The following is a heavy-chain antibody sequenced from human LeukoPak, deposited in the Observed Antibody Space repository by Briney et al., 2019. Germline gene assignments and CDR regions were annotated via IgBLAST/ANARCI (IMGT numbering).Heavy chain of an antibody. V-gene: IGHV4-59*01. CDR2: IYYSGTT. J-gene: IGHJ4*02. CDR1: GGSISSYY. CDR3: ARGSVWFGELPFDY. D-gene: IGHD3-10*01. Sequence: SETLSLTCTVSGGSISSYYWSWIRQPPGKGLEWMGYIYYSGTTNYNPSLKSRVTISVDSSKNQFSLKLSSVTAADTAVYYCARGSVWFGELPFDYWGQGTLVTVSS.